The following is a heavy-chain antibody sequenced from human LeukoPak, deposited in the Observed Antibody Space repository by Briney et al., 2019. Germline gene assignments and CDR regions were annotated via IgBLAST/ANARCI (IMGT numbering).Heavy chain of an antibody. CDR1: GYTFTGYY. Sequence: ASVKVSCKASGYTFTGYYMHWVRQAPGQGLEWMGWINPNSGGTNYAQKFQGRVTMTRDTSISTAYMELSRLRSDDTAVYYCARGVVPAAILLLGWFDPWGQGTLVTVSS. CDR2: INPNSGGT. V-gene: IGHV1-2*02. D-gene: IGHD2-2*02. CDR3: ARGVVPAAILLLGWFDP. J-gene: IGHJ5*02.